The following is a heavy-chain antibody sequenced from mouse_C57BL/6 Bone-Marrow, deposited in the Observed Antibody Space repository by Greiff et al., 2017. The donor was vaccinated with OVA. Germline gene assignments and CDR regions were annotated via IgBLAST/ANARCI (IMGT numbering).Heavy chain of an antibody. CDR1: GFTFSDFY. CDR2: SRNKANDYTT. V-gene: IGHV7-1*01. Sequence: EVQGVESGGGLVQSGRSLRLSCATSGFTFSDFYMEWVRQAPGKGLEWIAASRNKANDYTTEYSASVKGRFIVSRDTSQSILYLQMNALRAEDTAIYYCARDADSFWYFDVWGTGTTVTVSS. CDR3: ARDADSFWYFDV. J-gene: IGHJ1*03.